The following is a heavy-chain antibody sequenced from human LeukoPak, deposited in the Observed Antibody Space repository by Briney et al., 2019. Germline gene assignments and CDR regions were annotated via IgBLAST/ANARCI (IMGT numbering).Heavy chain of an antibody. CDR3: ARHMYYDSLDS. Sequence: SETLSLTCTVSGDSMTNYYWNWIRQPPGKGLEWIGYIHHSGTTNYNPSLKSRLTMSVDTSKNQISLKLSSVTAADTAVYYCARHMYYDSLDSWGQGTLVTVSS. D-gene: IGHD3-3*01. J-gene: IGHJ4*02. CDR1: GDSMTNYY. V-gene: IGHV4-59*08. CDR2: IHHSGTT.